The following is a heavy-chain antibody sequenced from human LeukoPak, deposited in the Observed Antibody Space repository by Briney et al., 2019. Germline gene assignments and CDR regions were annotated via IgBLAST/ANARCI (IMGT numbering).Heavy chain of an antibody. CDR3: ATDGIVGAYYYFDY. D-gene: IGHD1-26*01. Sequence: ASVKVSCKVSGYTLTELSMHWVRQAPGKGLEWMGGFDPEDGETIYAQKFQGRVTMTEDTSTDTAYMELSSLRSEDTAVYYCATDGIVGAYYYFDYWGQGTLVTVSS. CDR2: FDPEDGET. CDR1: GYTLTELS. V-gene: IGHV1-24*01. J-gene: IGHJ4*02.